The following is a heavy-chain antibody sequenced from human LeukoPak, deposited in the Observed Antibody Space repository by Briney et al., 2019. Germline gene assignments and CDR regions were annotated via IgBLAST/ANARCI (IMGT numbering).Heavy chain of an antibody. V-gene: IGHV3-66*01. CDR1: GFTVSSNY. CDR2: IYSGGST. Sequence: GGSLRLSCAASGFTVSSNYMSWVRQAPGKGLEWVSVIYSGGSTYYADSVKGRFTMSRDNAKNTLYLQMNSLRGEDTAVYYCAREGMALVNFDYWGPGTLVNVSS. D-gene: IGHD4-23*01. CDR3: AREGMALVNFDY. J-gene: IGHJ4*02.